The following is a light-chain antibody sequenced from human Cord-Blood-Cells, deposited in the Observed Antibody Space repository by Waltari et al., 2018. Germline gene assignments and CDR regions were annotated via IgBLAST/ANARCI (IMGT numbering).Light chain of an antibody. J-gene: IGKJ1*01. CDR1: QSVSSSY. Sequence: EIVLTQSPGTLSLSPGERATLSCRASQSVSSSYSAWYQQKPRQAPRLLISGASSRATGNPDRCRGSGSGTGFTLTISILEPEDFAVYYCQQYGSSPPTWTFGQGTKVEIK. CDR2: GAS. CDR3: QQYGSSPPTWT. V-gene: IGKV3-20*01.